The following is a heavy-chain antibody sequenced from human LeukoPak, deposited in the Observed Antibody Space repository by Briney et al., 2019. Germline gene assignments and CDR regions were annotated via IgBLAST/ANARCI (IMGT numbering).Heavy chain of an antibody. D-gene: IGHD3-3*01. V-gene: IGHV3-21*01. Sequence: PGGSLRLSCAASGFIFSTYNMNWVRQAPGKGPEWVSSISSSSNYIYYADSVKGRFTISRDNAKNSLYLQMNSLRAEDTAVYYCATSHITIFGVVISAFDIWGQGTMVTVSS. CDR2: ISSSSNYI. J-gene: IGHJ3*02. CDR3: ATSHITIFGVVISAFDI. CDR1: GFIFSTYN.